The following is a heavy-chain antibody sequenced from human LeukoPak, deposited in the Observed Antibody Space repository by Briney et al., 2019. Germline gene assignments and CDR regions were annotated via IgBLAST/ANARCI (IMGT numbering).Heavy chain of an antibody. CDR2: IFTSGST. J-gene: IGHJ4*02. Sequence: TSETLSLTCTVSGGSISSGSYFWSWIRRPAGKGLEWIGRIFTSGSTNYHPSLRSRVTISVDTSKNQFSLNLSSVTAADTAVYYCARGDHDIFDYWGQGTLVTVSS. CDR3: ARGDHDIFDY. V-gene: IGHV4-61*02. D-gene: IGHD3-22*01. CDR1: GGSISSGSYF.